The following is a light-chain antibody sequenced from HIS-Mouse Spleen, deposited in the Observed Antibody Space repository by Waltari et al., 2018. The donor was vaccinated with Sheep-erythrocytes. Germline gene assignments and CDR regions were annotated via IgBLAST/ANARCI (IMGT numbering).Light chain of an antibody. CDR2: WAS. CDR1: QSVLYSSNNKNY. J-gene: IGKJ1*01. V-gene: IGKV4-1*01. Sequence: DIVMTQSPDSLAVSLGERATINCKSSQSVLYSSNNKNYLAWYQQKPGQPPKLLIYWASTRESRVPDRFSGSGSGTDFTLTIICLQAEDVAVYYCQQYYSTPPTFGQGTKVEIK. CDR3: QQYYSTPPT.